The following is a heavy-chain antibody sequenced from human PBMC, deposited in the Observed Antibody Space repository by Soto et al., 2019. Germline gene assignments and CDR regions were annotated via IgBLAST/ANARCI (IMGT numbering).Heavy chain of an antibody. CDR2: IYHSGST. V-gene: IGHV4-30-2*01. CDR1: GGSISSGGYS. Sequence: SETLSLTCAVSGGSISSGGYSWSWIRQPPGKGLEWIGYIYHSGSTYYNPSLKSRVTISVDRSKNQFSLKLSSVTAADTAVYYCARGEERSYFDYWGQGTLVTVSS. D-gene: IGHD1-26*01. CDR3: ARGEERSYFDY. J-gene: IGHJ4*02.